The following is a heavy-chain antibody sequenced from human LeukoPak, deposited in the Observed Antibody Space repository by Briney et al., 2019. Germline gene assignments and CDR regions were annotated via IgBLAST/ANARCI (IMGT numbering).Heavy chain of an antibody. J-gene: IGHJ3*02. Sequence: PGGSLRLSCAASGFTFSSYSMDWVRQAPGKGLEWVSSISSSSSYIYYADSVKGRFTISRDNAKNSLYLQMNSLRAEDTAVYYCARDRDSSGYSSDAFDIWGQGTKVTVSS. CDR1: GFTFSSYS. CDR2: ISSSSSYI. V-gene: IGHV3-21*01. D-gene: IGHD3-22*01. CDR3: ARDRDSSGYSSDAFDI.